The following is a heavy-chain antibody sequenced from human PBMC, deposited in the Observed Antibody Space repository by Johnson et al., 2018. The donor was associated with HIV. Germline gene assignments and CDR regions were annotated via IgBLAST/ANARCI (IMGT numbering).Heavy chain of an antibody. V-gene: IGHV3-66*02. CDR2: IYSGGGT. CDR3: ARLPSGYSRDGFNV. J-gene: IGHJ3*01. Sequence: VQLVESGGGLVQPGGSLRLSCAASGFTVSSNYMSWVRQAPGKGLEWVSVIYSGGGTYYADSVKGRFTISRDNSKNTLYLQMNRLRAEDTAVYYCARLPSGYSRDGFNVWGQGTMVTLSS. D-gene: IGHD5-18*01. CDR1: GFTVSSNY.